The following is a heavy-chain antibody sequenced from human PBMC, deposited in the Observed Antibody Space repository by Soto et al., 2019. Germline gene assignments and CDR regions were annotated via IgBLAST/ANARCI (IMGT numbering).Heavy chain of an antibody. CDR2: IRSKANSYAT. D-gene: IGHD3-3*01. CDR1: GFTFSGSA. CDR3: TRHDSNYDFWSGSPPRYGMDA. Sequence: EVQLVESGGGLVQPGGSLKLSCAASGFTFSGSAMHGVRQASGKGLEWVGRIRSKANSYATAYAASVKGRFTISRDDSKTTAYRQMNIPKTEDTAVYYFTRHDSNYDFWSGSPPRYGMDAWGQGTTVTVSS. J-gene: IGHJ6*02. V-gene: IGHV3-73*01.